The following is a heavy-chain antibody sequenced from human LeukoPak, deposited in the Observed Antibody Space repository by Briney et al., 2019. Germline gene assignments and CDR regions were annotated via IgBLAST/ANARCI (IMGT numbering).Heavy chain of an antibody. Sequence: PGGSLTLSCAASGFTFSNYAMSWVRQAPGKGLEWVANIKQDGSEKYYVDSVKGRFTISRDNAKNSLYLQMNSLRAEDTAVFFCARVSANTVTTLQYFDYWGQGTLVNVSS. CDR2: IKQDGSEK. J-gene: IGHJ4*02. CDR3: ARVSANTVTTLQYFDY. D-gene: IGHD4-17*01. V-gene: IGHV3-7*01. CDR1: GFTFSNYA.